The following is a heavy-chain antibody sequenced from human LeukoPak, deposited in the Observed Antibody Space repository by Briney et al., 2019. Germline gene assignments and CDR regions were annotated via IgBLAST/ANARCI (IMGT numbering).Heavy chain of an antibody. J-gene: IGHJ5*02. Sequence: SQTLSLTCTVSGGSISSGENYWSWIRQPAGKGLEWIGRIYTSGSTNYNPSLKSRVTMSVDTSKNQFSLKLSSVTAADTAVYYCAREMDSNWFDPWGQGTLVTVSS. CDR3: AREMDSNWFDP. CDR1: GGSISSGENY. CDR2: IYTSGST. D-gene: IGHD2-8*01. V-gene: IGHV4-61*02.